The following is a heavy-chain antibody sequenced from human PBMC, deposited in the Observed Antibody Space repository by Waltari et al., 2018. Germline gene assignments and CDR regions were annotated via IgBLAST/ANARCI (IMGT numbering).Heavy chain of an antibody. Sequence: MNWVRQAPGKGLEWVSSISSSSSYIYYADSVKGRFTISRDNAKNSLYLQMNSLRAEDTAVYYCARVTVAGQGDYWGQGTLVTVSS. CDR2: ISSSSSYI. D-gene: IGHD6-19*01. CDR3: ARVTVAGQGDY. J-gene: IGHJ4*02. V-gene: IGHV3-21*01.